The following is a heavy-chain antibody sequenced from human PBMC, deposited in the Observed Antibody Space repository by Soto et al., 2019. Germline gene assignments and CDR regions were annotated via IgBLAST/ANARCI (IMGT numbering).Heavy chain of an antibody. D-gene: IGHD1-26*01. CDR2: ISSSSSYI. V-gene: IGHV3-21*01. Sequence: GGSLRLSCAASGFTFSSYSMNWVRQAPGKGLEWVSSISSSSSYIYYADSVKGRFTISRDNAKNSLYLQMNSLRAEDTAVYYCARDDHQRIVGTTTNWFDPWGQGTLVTVSS. J-gene: IGHJ5*02. CDR1: GFTFSSYS. CDR3: ARDDHQRIVGTTTNWFDP.